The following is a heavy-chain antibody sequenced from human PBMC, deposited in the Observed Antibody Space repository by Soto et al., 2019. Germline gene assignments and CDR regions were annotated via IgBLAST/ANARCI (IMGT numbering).Heavy chain of an antibody. D-gene: IGHD3-10*01. Sequence: EVLLLDSGGGLVQPGGSLRLSCAASGFTFSNYAMTWVRQAPGKGPEWISTVNNGGGGTYYADSVKGRFTISRDNSKNTLYLQVSSLRAEDTAVYYWAKEILGRGIDYWGQGILVTVSS. CDR2: VNNGGGGT. J-gene: IGHJ4*02. CDR3: AKEILGRGIDY. CDR1: GFTFSNYA. V-gene: IGHV3-23*01.